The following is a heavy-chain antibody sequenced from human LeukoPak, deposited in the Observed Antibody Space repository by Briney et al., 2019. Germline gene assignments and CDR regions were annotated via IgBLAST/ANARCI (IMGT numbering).Heavy chain of an antibody. D-gene: IGHD3-3*01. J-gene: IGHJ4*02. CDR3: ARGDYDFWSGYPFDY. V-gene: IGHV1-8*03. CDR1: GYTFTSYD. CDR2: MNPNSGNT. Sequence: ASVTVSCKASGYTFTSYDINWVRQSTGQGLEWMGWMNPNSGNTGYAQKFQGRVTITRNTSISTAYMELSSLRSEDTAVYYCARGDYDFWSGYPFDYWGQGTLVTVSS.